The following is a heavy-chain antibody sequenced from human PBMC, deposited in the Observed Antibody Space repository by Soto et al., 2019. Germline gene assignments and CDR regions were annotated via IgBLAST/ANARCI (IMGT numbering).Heavy chain of an antibody. V-gene: IGHV3-23*01. CDR3: AKHQGILTGYSRTYYYYGMDV. CDR1: GFTFSSYA. J-gene: IGHJ6*02. D-gene: IGHD3-9*01. CDR2: ISGSGGST. Sequence: EVQLLESGGGLVQPGGSLRLSCAASGFTFSSYAMSWVRQAPGKGLEWVSAISGSGGSTYYADSVKGRFTISRDNSKNTLYVQMNSLRAEDTAVYYCAKHQGILTGYSRTYYYYGMDVWGQGTTVTVSS.